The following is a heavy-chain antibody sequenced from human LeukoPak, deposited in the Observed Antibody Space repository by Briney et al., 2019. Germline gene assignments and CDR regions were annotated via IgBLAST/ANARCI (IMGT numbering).Heavy chain of an antibody. D-gene: IGHD5-12*01. CDR3: ARELLDIVATSPWFDP. CDR1: GYTFTSYA. Sequence: ASVKVSCKASGYTFTSYAMHWVRQAPGQRLEWMGWINAGNGNTKYSQKFQGRVTITRDTSASTAYMELSSLRSEDTAVYYCARELLDIVATSPWFDPWGQGTLVTVSS. V-gene: IGHV1-3*01. J-gene: IGHJ5*02. CDR2: INAGNGNT.